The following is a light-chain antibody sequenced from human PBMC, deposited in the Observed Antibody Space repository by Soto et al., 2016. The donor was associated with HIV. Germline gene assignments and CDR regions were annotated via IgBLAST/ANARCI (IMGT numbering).Light chain of an antibody. CDR3: HQYDNLPLT. V-gene: IGKV1-33*01. Sequence: DIQMTQSPSSLSAPVGDRVTITCQASHDISNSLNWYQEKPGKAPKLLISDTSNLETGVPSRFSGSGSGTDFTFTISSLQPEDIATYFCHQYDNLPLTFGGGTKVEIK. CDR2: DTS. CDR1: HDISNS. J-gene: IGKJ4*01.